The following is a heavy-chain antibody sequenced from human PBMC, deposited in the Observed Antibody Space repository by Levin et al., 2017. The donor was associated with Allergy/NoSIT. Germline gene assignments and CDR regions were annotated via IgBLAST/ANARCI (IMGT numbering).Heavy chain of an antibody. CDR3: ARHKNCSSTSCYHDAFDI. D-gene: IGHD2-2*01. CDR1: GGSISSSSYY. CDR2: IYYSGST. V-gene: IGHV4-39*01. J-gene: IGHJ3*02. Sequence: TLSLTCTVSGGSISSSSYYWGWIRQPPGKGLEWIGSIYYSGSTYYNPSLKSRVTISVDTSKNQFSLKLSSVTAADTAVYYCARHKNCSSTSCYHDAFDIWGQGTMVTVSS.